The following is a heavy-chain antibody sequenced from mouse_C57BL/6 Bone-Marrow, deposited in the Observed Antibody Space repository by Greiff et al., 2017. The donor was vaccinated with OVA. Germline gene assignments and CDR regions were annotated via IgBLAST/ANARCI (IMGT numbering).Heavy chain of an antibody. J-gene: IGHJ2*01. CDR2: IDPENGDT. CDR1: GFNIKDDY. V-gene: IGHV14-4*01. CDR3: TTRWYLDY. D-gene: IGHD2-1*01. Sequence: VHVKQSGAELVRPGASVKLSCTASGFNIKDDYMHWVKQRPEQGLEWIGWIDPENGDTEYASKFQGKATITADTSSNTAYLQLSSLTSEDTAVYYCTTRWYLDYWGQGTTLTVSS.